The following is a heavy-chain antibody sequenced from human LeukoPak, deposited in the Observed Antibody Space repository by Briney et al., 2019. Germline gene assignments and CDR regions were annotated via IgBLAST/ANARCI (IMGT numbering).Heavy chain of an antibody. CDR3: ATDDYRGLGY. CDR2: INMVGSHT. J-gene: IGHJ4*02. D-gene: IGHD4-11*01. CDR1: GITFTSYW. Sequence: QPGGSLRLSCTASGITFTSYWMHWVRQAPGKGLVWVSHINMVGSHTTYADSVKGRFTISRDNAKSTLYLQLNSLRAEDTAVYYCATDDYRGLGYWGREPWSPSPQ. V-gene: IGHV3-74*01.